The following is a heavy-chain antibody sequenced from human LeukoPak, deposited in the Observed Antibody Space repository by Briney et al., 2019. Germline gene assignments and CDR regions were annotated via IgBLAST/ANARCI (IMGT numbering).Heavy chain of an antibody. Sequence: SETLSLTCTVSLGSITSGGYYWSWIRQHPRKGLGWSGDIYYIGSTYYNPSLKSRVTISLETSKTQFSLKLSSVTAADTAVYYCESRRGYCYGHPPRLYWGEGPLVTVSS. J-gene: IGHJ4*02. D-gene: IGHD5-18*01. CDR2: IYYIGST. CDR1: LGSITSGGYY. V-gene: IGHV4-31*03. CDR3: ESRRGYCYGHPPRLY.